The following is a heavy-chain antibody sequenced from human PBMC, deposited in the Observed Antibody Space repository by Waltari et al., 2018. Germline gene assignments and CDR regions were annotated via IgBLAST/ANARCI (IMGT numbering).Heavy chain of an antibody. CDR1: GFTFSSYG. Sequence: QVQLVESGGGVVQPGGSLRLSCAASGFTFSSYGMHWVRQAPGKGLEWVAFIRYDGSNKYYADSVKGRFTISRDNSKNTLYLQMNSLRAEDTAVYYCAKDGTDAAALFDYWGQGTLVTVSS. D-gene: IGHD6-25*01. CDR2: IRYDGSNK. V-gene: IGHV3-30*02. CDR3: AKDGTDAAALFDY. J-gene: IGHJ4*02.